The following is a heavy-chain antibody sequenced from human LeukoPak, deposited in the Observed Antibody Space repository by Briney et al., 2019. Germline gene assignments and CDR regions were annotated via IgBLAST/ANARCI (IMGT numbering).Heavy chain of an antibody. CDR2: ISAYNGNT. CDR3: ARDWVKYSSLPFYLDY. J-gene: IGHJ4*02. V-gene: IGHV1-18*01. Sequence: GESLKISCKASGYTFTSYGISWVRQAPGQGLEWMGWISAYNGNTNYARKFQGRLTMTTDTSTSIAYMELRSLRSDDSAVYYCARDWVKYSSLPFYLDYWGQGTLVSVSS. CDR1: GYTFTSYG. D-gene: IGHD3-22*01.